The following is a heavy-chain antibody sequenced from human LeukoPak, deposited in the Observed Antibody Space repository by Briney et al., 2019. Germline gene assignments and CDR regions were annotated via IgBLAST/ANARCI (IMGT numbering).Heavy chain of an antibody. V-gene: IGHV1-2*02. J-gene: IGHJ6*03. CDR2: INPNSGGT. CDR1: GYTFTGYY. Sequence: PMASVKVSCKASGYTFTGYYMHWVRQAPGQGLEWMGWINPNSGGTNYAQKFQGRVTITADESTSTAYMELSSLRSEDTAVYYCARGPLDYDILTDVSYYYYYYMDVWGKGTTVTISS. CDR3: ARGPLDYDILTDVSYYYYYYMDV. D-gene: IGHD3-9*01.